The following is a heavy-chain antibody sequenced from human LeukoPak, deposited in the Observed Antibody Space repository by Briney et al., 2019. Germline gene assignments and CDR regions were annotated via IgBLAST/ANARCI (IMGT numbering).Heavy chain of an antibody. CDR2: IYPGDSDT. V-gene: IGHV5-51*01. Sequence: GESLKISCQGSGYSFTNYWIAWVRQMPGKGLESMGIIYPGDSDTRYSPSFQGQVTISADKSISTAYLQWSSLKASDTAMYYCARSVKYYYYMDVWGKGTTVTVSS. J-gene: IGHJ6*03. CDR1: GYSFTNYW. CDR3: ARSVKYYYYMDV.